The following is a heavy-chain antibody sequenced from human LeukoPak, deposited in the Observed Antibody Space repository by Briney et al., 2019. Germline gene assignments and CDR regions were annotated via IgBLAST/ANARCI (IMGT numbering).Heavy chain of an antibody. D-gene: IGHD5-12*01. CDR3: ATDPIYSGYAFRFDY. CDR2: FDPEDGET. J-gene: IGHJ4*02. Sequence: ASVKVSCKVSGYTLTELSMHWVRQAPGKGLEWKGGFDPEDGETIYAQKFQGRVTMTEDTSTDTAYMELSSLRSEDTAVYYCATDPIYSGYAFRFDYWGQGTLVTVSS. CDR1: GYTLTELS. V-gene: IGHV1-24*01.